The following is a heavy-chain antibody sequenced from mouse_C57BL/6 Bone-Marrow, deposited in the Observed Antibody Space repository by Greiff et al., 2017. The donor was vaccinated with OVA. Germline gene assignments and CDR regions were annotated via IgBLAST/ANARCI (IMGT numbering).Heavy chain of an antibody. J-gene: IGHJ1*03. CDR1: GFSLTSYG. V-gene: IGHV2-2*01. CDR2: IWSGGST. D-gene: IGHD1-1*01. Sequence: VQLVESGPGLVQPSQSLSITCTVSGFSLTSYGVHWVRQSPGKGLEWLGVIWSGGSTDYNAAFISRLSISKDNSKSQVFFKMNSLQADDTAIYYCANYYGSRDWYFDVWGTGTTVTVSS. CDR3: ANYYGSRDWYFDV.